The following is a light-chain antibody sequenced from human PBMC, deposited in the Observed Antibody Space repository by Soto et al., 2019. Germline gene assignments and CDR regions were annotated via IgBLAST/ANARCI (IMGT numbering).Light chain of an antibody. CDR3: QQHNQWPIT. J-gene: IGKJ5*01. Sequence: EIVVTQSPSTLSVSPGERATLSCRASQSVGSDLAWYQHTPGQPPRLLIYGASTRATGIPGRFSGSGSGTEFTLTINSLQSEDSAVYYCQQHNQWPITFGQGTRLE. CDR2: GAS. V-gene: IGKV3-15*01. CDR1: QSVGSD.